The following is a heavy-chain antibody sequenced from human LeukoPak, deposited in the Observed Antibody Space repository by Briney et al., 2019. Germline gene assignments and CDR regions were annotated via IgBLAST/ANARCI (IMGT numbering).Heavy chain of an antibody. V-gene: IGHV4-59*08. CDR1: GGSISNYY. CDR2: IYYSGNA. J-gene: IGHJ4*02. CDR3: ARHKRGRAGATFDY. D-gene: IGHD1-26*01. Sequence: SETLPLTCTVSGGSISNYYWSWIRQPPGKGMEWIGFIYYSGNADYNPSLKSRVTISVDTSKNQFSLNLSSVTAADTAVYYCARHKRGRAGATFDYWGQGTLVTVSS.